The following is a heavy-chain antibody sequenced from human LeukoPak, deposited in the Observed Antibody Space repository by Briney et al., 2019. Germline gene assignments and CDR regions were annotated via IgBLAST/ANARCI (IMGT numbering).Heavy chain of an antibody. Sequence: GGSLRLSCAASGFTFSNDWMSWVRQAPGKGLEWVANIKQEGSEIYYVDSVKGRFTISKDNAKNSLYLQMNSLRAEDTAVYYCGVTVRRNPFDYWGQGTRVTVSS. CDR2: IKQEGSEI. D-gene: IGHD4-23*01. CDR1: GFTFSNDW. CDR3: GVTVRRNPFDY. J-gene: IGHJ4*02. V-gene: IGHV3-7*01.